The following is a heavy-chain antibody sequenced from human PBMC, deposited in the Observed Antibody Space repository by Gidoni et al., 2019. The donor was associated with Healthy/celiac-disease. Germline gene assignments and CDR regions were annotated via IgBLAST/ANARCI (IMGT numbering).Heavy chain of an antibody. J-gene: IGHJ4*02. D-gene: IGHD3-10*01. CDR1: GYSFSSGHY. V-gene: IGHV4-38-2*02. Sequence: QVQLQESGPGLVKPSETLSLPCTVSGYSFSSGHYWGWIRQPPGKGLEWIGSIYRSGSTYYNPSLKSRVTIPVDTSKNQFSLKLSSVTAADTAVYYCARVGVLWFGEPYDYWGQGTLVTVSS. CDR3: ARVGVLWFGEPYDY. CDR2: IYRSGST.